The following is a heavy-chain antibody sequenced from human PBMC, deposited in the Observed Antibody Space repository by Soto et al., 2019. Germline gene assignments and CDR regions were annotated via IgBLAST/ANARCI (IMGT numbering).Heavy chain of an antibody. CDR2: IYPGDSDT. CDR3: ARQDSYSYYSMDV. V-gene: IGHV5-51*01. CDR1: GYSLTSYW. Sequence: GESLKISCKGSGYSLTSYWIGWVRQMPGKGLEWMGIIYPGDSDTRYSPSFQGQVTISADKSISTAYLQRGSLKGSDTAMYYCARQDSYSYYSMDVWGQGTTVTVSS. D-gene: IGHD2-15*01. J-gene: IGHJ6*02.